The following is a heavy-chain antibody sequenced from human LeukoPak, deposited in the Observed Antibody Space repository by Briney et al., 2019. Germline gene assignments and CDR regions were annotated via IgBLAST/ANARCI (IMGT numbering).Heavy chain of an antibody. CDR3: ARRLTQYDCFDP. D-gene: IGHD2-2*01. J-gene: IGHJ5*02. CDR1: GDSVSSNSVT. V-gene: IGHV6-1*01. Sequence: SQTLSLSCAISGDSVSSNSVTWNWIRQSPSRGLEWLGRTYYRSTWYNDYAVSVRGRITVNPDTSKNQFSLHLNSVTPEDTAVYYCARRLTQYDCFDPWGQGILVTVSS. CDR2: TYYRSTWYN.